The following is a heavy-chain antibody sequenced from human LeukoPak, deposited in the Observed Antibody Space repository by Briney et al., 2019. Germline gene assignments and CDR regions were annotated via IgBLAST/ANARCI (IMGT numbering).Heavy chain of an antibody. CDR1: GLSLSSYW. CDR2: IKQEGTAK. Sequence: GGSLRLSCAASGLSLSSYWMTWVRQAPGKGLQWVASIKQEGTAKYYVDSVKGRFTISRDNAKNSLYLQMNSLRAEDTAVYYCAGRPTGYSSGYIHWGQGTLVTVSS. CDR3: AGRPTGYSSGYIH. V-gene: IGHV3-7*03. D-gene: IGHD5-18*01. J-gene: IGHJ4*02.